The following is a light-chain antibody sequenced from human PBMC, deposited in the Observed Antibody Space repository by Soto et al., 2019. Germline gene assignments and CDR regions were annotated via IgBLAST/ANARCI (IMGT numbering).Light chain of an antibody. Sequence: EIVLTQSPGTLSLSPGERATLSCRASQSVSSSYLAWYQQKPGQAPRLLIYGASSRATGIPDRFSGSGSGTDFNLTISRLEPADFAVYYCQHYGSSPWTFGQGTKVEIK. CDR1: QSVSSSY. J-gene: IGKJ1*01. V-gene: IGKV3-20*01. CDR3: QHYGSSPWT. CDR2: GAS.